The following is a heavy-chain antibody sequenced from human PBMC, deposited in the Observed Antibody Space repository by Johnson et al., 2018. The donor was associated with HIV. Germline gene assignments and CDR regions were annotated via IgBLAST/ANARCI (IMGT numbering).Heavy chain of an antibody. CDR3: ARGGAGVAAAEDAFDI. V-gene: IGHV3-30*19. CDR2: ISYDGSNK. CDR1: GFTFSSYG. Sequence: QMQLVESGGGVVQPGRSLRLSCAASGFTFSSYGMHWVRQAPGKGLEWVAVISYDGSNKYYADSVKGRFTISRDNSKNTLYLQMNSLRAEDTAVYYCARGGAGVAAAEDAFDIWGQGTMVTVSS. D-gene: IGHD6-13*01. J-gene: IGHJ3*02.